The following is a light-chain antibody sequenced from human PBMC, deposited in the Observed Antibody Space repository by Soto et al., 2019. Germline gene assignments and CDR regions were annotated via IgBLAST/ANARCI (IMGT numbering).Light chain of an antibody. CDR3: QHYCSSPYT. CDR2: GAS. Sequence: IGLTKSPGNLSLSPGERATLSCRASQSVSSSVLAWYPQNPGQDPRLLIYGASSRATGIPDRFSGSGSGTDFTLTISRLEPEDFSVYYCQHYCSSPYTCGQATKLEIK. V-gene: IGKV3-20*01. J-gene: IGKJ2*01. CDR1: QSVSSSV.